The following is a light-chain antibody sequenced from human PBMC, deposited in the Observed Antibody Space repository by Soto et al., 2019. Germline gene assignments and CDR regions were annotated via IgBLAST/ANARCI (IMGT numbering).Light chain of an antibody. V-gene: IGKV4-1*01. CDR1: QSVLHSSNNKNY. J-gene: IGKJ4*01. Sequence: EIVMTQSPDSLAVSLGERATINCKSSQSVLHSSNNKNYLAWYQQKPGQPPKLLIYWASTRESGVPDRFSGSGSGTDFTLTISSLQAEDVAVYSCQQYYTSPLTFGGGTKVEIK. CDR2: WAS. CDR3: QQYYTSPLT.